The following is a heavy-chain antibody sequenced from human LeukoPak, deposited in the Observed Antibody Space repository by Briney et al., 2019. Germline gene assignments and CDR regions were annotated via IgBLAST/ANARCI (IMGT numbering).Heavy chain of an antibody. Sequence: PSETLSLTCAVYGGSFSGYYWSWIRQPPGKGLEWIGEINHSGSTNYNPSLKSRVTISVDTSKNQFSLKLSSVTAADTAVYYCARDTKGLDYWGQGTLVTVSS. D-gene: IGHD1-1*01. V-gene: IGHV4-34*01. CDR3: ARDTKGLDY. J-gene: IGHJ4*02. CDR1: GGSFSGYY. CDR2: INHSGST.